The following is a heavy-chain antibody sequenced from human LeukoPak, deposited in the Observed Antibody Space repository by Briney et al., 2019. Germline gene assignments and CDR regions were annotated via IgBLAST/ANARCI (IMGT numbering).Heavy chain of an antibody. CDR3: ARDLSSSRFVVVPAAKRGFDY. J-gene: IGHJ4*02. V-gene: IGHV3-21*01. D-gene: IGHD2-2*01. CDR2: ISSSSSYI. Sequence: PGGSLRLSCAASGFTFSSYSMNWVRQAPGKGLEWVSSISSSSSYIYYADSVKGRFTISRDNAKNSLYLQMNSLRAEDTAVYYCARDLSSSRFVVVPAAKRGFDYWGQGTLVTVSS. CDR1: GFTFSSYS.